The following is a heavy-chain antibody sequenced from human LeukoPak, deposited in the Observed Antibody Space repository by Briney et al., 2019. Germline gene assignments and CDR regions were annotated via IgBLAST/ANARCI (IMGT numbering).Heavy chain of an antibody. CDR3: ARHGGISGVGPTEDY. CDR2: IHNAGST. D-gene: IGHD1-26*01. J-gene: IGHJ4*02. V-gene: IGHV4-39*01. CDR1: GDSISSSTYY. Sequence: SETLSLTCTVSGDSISSSTYYWGWLRQPPGKGLEWIGSIHNAGSTYCNPSLKGRVSISVDTSKAHFSLKLRSATAADTAVYYCARHGGISGVGPTEDYWGQGTLVTVSS.